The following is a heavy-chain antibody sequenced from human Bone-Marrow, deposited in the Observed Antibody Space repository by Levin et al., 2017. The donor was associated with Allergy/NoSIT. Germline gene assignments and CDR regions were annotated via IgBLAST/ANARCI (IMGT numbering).Heavy chain of an antibody. CDR1: GFPFSSYS. J-gene: IGHJ4*02. CDR2: ISSSSSTI. V-gene: IGHV3-48*02. D-gene: IGHD3-3*01. Sequence: LSLTCAASGFPFSSYSMNWVRQAPGKGLEWVSYISSSSSTIYYADSVKGRFTISRDNAKNSLYLQMNSLRDEDTAVYYCARSGLLRFLEWFVKYYFDYWGQGTLVTVSS. CDR3: ARSGLLRFLEWFVKYYFDY.